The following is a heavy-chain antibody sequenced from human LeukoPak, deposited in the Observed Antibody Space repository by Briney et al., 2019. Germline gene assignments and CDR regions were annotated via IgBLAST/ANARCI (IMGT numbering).Heavy chain of an antibody. D-gene: IGHD6-19*01. Sequence: SETLSLTCTVSGYSISSGYYWGWIRQPPGKGLEWIGSIYHSGSTYYNPSLKSRVTISVDTSKNQFSLKLSSVTAADTAVYYCARWLAVAGAYYFDYWGQGTLVTVSS. CDR1: GYSISSGYY. J-gene: IGHJ4*02. CDR3: ARWLAVAGAYYFDY. V-gene: IGHV4-38-2*02. CDR2: IYHSGST.